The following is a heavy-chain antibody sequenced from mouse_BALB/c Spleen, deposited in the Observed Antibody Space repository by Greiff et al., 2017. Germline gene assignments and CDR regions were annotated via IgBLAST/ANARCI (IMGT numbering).Heavy chain of an antibody. D-gene: IGHD2-4*01. V-gene: IGHV5-6-5*01. J-gene: IGHJ3*01. CDR1: GFTFSSYA. CDR2: ISSGGST. Sequence: EVMLVESGGGLVKPGGSLKLSCAASGFTFSSYAMSWVRQTPEKRLEWVASISSGGSTYYPDSVKGRFTISRDNARYILYLQMSSLRSEDTAMYYCAGGITTEFAYWGQGTLVTVSA. CDR3: AGGITTEFAY.